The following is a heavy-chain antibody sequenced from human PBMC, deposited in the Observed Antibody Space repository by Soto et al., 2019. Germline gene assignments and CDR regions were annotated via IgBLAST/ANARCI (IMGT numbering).Heavy chain of an antibody. CDR3: AKEDVVVVPFDY. J-gene: IGHJ4*02. CDR2: ISGSGGST. Sequence: GWLRLSGAASVFTFSSYAMSWVRQAPGKGLEWVSAISGSGGSTYYADSVKGRFTISRGNSKNTLYLQMNSLRAEDTAVYYCAKEDVVVVPFDYWGQGTLVTVSS. D-gene: IGHD3-22*01. V-gene: IGHV3-23*01. CDR1: VFTFSSYA.